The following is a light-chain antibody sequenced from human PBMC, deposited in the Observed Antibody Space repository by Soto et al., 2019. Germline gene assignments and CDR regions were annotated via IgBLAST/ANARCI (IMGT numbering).Light chain of an antibody. CDR3: QSYDTGLSGVI. J-gene: IGLJ2*01. V-gene: IGLV1-40*01. CDR1: SSNIGAGYD. CDR2: GNI. Sequence: QSVLTQPPSVSGAPGQRVTISCTGSSSNIGAGYDVHWYQHLPGTAPRLLIYGNINRPSGVPDRFSASKSGTSASLAITGLQAEDEADYYCQSYDTGLSGVIFGGGTKLTVL.